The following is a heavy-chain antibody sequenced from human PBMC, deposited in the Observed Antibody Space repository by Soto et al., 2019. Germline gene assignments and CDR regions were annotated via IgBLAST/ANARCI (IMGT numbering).Heavy chain of an antibody. CDR1: GGSINTFY. V-gene: IGHV4-4*07. CDR3: ERDGSFSAYTSPHGTNFWFFDV. Sequence: SEPLSLTCTVSGGSINTFYWSWVRQPAGKGLEWIGRIFSSGSTSFNPSLESRVAMSVDTSKNHFSLNLSSVTAADMAVYYCERDGSFSAYTSPHGTNFWFFDVCRKAALVRVTS. CDR2: IFSSGST. D-gene: IGHD3-3*01. J-gene: IGHJ4*02.